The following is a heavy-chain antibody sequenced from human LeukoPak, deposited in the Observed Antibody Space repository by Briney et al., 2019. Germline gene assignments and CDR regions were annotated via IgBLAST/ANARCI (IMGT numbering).Heavy chain of an antibody. V-gene: IGHV1-69*02. CDR3: AANAVSRDGYNFDY. D-gene: IGHD5-24*01. J-gene: IGHJ4*02. CDR1: GGTFSSYT. Sequence: SVKVSCKASGGTFSSYTIIWVRQAPGQGLEWMGRIIPILGIANYAQKFQGRVTITADKSTSTAYMELSSLRSEDTAVYYCAANAVSRDGYNFDYWGQGPLVTVSS. CDR2: IIPILGIA.